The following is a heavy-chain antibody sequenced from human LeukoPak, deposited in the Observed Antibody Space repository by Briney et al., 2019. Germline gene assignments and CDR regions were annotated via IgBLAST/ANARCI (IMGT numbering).Heavy chain of an antibody. J-gene: IGHJ4*02. CDR1: GFTFSSYA. Sequence: GGSLRLSCAASGFTFSSYAMSWVRQAPGKGLEWVSAVSGSGGSTYYADSVKGRFTISRDNSKNTLYLQMNSLRAEDTAVYYCARGRWLQARGPSFDYWGQGTLVTVSS. CDR2: VSGSGGST. V-gene: IGHV3-23*01. D-gene: IGHD5-24*01. CDR3: ARGRWLQARGPSFDY.